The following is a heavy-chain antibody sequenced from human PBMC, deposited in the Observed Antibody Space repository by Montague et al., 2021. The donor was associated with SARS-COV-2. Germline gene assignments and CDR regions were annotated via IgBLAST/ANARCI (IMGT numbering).Heavy chain of an antibody. CDR1: GFSIGSGDY. J-gene: IGHJ3*02. CDR2: IYHSGTT. CDR3: VREKAGGLRNVFDI. Sequence: SETLSLTRTVSGFSIGSGDYWGWIRQPPGKGLEWIGSIYHSGTTXYNPPLQSRLTMSIDTSTNQFSLRLTSVTAADTAVFFCVREKAGGLRNVFDIWGQGTTVTVSS. V-gene: IGHV4-38-2*02.